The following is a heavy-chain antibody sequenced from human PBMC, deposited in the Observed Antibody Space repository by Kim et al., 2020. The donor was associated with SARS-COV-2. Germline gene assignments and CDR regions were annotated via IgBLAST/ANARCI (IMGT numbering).Heavy chain of an antibody. CDR3: ARDPHSGWYYDAFDI. V-gene: IGHV3-7*01. J-gene: IGHJ3*02. Sequence: GGSLRLSCAASGFTFSSYWMSWVRQAPGKGLEWVANIKQDGSEKYYVDSVKGRFTISRDNAKNSLYLQMNSLRAEDTAVYYCARDPHSGWYYDAFDIWGQGTMVTVSS. CDR2: IKQDGSEK. D-gene: IGHD6-19*01. CDR1: GFTFSSYW.